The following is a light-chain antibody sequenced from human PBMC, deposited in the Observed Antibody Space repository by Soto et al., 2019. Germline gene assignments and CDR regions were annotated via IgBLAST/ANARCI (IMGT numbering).Light chain of an antibody. CDR2: AAS. CDR1: QDIRDY. J-gene: IGKJ4*01. CDR3: QQLNSYPLT. Sequence: DIQLTQSPSFLSASVGDRVTITCRASQDIRDYLAWYQQRPGKAPKLLIYAASTLQSGVPSRFSGSGSGTEFTITISSLQPADFATYSCQQLNSYPLTFCGGTKVQIK. V-gene: IGKV1-9*01.